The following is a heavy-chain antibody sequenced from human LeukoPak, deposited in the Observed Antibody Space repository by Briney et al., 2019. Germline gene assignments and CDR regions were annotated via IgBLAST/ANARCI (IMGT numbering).Heavy chain of an antibody. D-gene: IGHD2-8*01. CDR1: GYTFTSYA. CDR2: INTNTGNP. J-gene: IGHJ4*02. CDR3: ARDADIVLMVYAPSPLDY. Sequence: ASVKVSCKASGYTFTSYAMNWVRRAPGQGLEWMGWINTNTGNPTYAQGFTGRFVFSLDTSVSTAYLQISSLKAEDTAVYYCARDADIVLMVYAPSPLDYWGQGTLVTVSS. V-gene: IGHV7-4-1*02.